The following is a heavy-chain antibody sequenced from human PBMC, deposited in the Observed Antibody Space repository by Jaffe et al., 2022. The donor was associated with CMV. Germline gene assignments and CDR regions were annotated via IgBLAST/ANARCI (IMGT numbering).Heavy chain of an antibody. CDR1: GFTFNYYW. J-gene: IGHJ4*02. D-gene: IGHD3-3*01. CDR3: ARGRRVAGVYYEPWNPYSAHFDN. Sequence: EVQLVESGGGLVQPGGSLRLSCAASGFTFNYYWMSWVRQAPGKGLEWVANIKEHGNEKHYIDSVKGRFTISRDNARNSLYLQMNSLRPEDTAVYYCARGRRVAGVYYEPWNPYSAHFDNWGQGSLVTVSS. V-gene: IGHV3-7*03. CDR2: IKEHGNEK.